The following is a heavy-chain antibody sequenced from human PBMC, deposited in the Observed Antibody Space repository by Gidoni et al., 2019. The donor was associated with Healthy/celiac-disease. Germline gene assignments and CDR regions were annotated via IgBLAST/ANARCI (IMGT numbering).Heavy chain of an antibody. V-gene: IGHV4-59*08. CDR1: GGSISSYY. J-gene: IGHJ5*02. Sequence: QVQLQESGPGLVKPSATLSLTCTVSGGSISSYYWSWIRQPPGKGLEWIGYIYYSGSTNYNPSLKSRVTISVDTSKTQFSLKLSSVTAADTAVYYCARHGVGWWELPSWFDPWGQGTLVTVSS. CDR3: ARHGVGWWELPSWFDP. D-gene: IGHD1-26*01. CDR2: IYYSGST.